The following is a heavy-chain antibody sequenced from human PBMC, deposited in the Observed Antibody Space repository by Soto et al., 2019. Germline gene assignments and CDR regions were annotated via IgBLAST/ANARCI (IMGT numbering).Heavy chain of an antibody. J-gene: IGHJ4*02. V-gene: IGHV6-1*01. CDR1: GGSVSSNTAA. CDR2: TYYRSNWRH. Sequence: SHTLSLTGAISGGSVSSNTAAWNLIRSSPSRGLEWLGRTYYRSNWRHDYAVSVKSRITVNPDTSKNHFSLQLNSVTPDDTAVYYCARGVAGTGFDLWGQGTLVTVSS. CDR3: ARGVAGTGFDL. D-gene: IGHD6-19*01.